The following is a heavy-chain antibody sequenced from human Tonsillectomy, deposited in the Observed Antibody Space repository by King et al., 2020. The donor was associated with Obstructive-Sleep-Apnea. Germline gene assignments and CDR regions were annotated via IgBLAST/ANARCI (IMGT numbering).Heavy chain of an antibody. CDR1: GFTFSNYA. CDR2: ISYDGGNK. D-gene: IGHD1-26*01. V-gene: IGHV3-30*04. CDR3: ARDRISGGYSVRGMDV. Sequence: VQLVESGGGVVQPGRSLRLSCAASGFTFSNYAMHWVRQVPGKGLEWVAVISYDGGNKFYADSVKGRFTISRDNSKNTLWLQMDSLRAEDTAWYYCARDRISGGYSVRGMDVWGQGTTVTVSS. J-gene: IGHJ6*02.